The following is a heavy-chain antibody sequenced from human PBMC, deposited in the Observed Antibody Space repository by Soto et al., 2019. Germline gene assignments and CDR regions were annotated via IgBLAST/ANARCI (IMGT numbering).Heavy chain of an antibody. CDR2: ISGSGGST. Sequence: PGGSLRLSCAASGFTFSSYAMSWVRQAPGKGLEWVSAISGSGGSTHYADSLKGRFTISRDNSKNTLYLQMNSLRAEDTAVYYCAKGEAYYYDTSAYFAYWGQGTLVTVSS. J-gene: IGHJ4*02. V-gene: IGHV3-23*01. CDR1: GFTFSSYA. D-gene: IGHD3-22*01. CDR3: AKGEAYYYDTSAYFAY.